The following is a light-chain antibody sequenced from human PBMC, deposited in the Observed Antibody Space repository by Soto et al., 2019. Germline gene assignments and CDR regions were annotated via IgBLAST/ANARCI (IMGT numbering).Light chain of an antibody. CDR3: QQYHILPLS. J-gene: IGKJ3*01. CDR1: QDIRNY. CDR2: DAS. V-gene: IGKV1-33*01. Sequence: IRMTQSPSPLSASVGDRVTITCQASQDIRNYLNWYQQKPGKAPKLLIYDASSLETGVPSRFSGSGSGTDFSLPISSLQAEDLATYYCQQYHILPLSFGPGTKVDI.